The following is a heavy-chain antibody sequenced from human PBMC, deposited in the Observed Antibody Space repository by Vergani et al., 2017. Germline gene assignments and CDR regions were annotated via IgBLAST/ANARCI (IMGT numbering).Heavy chain of an antibody. CDR1: GFPFSDYG. D-gene: IGHD1-1*01. V-gene: IGHV3-30*03. CDR2: ISYDGNKK. J-gene: IGHJ6*03. CDR3: ARDFLTRVTTLDYYYMGV. Sequence: QVQLVESGGGEVQPGRSLRLSCSAAGFPFSDYGVHWVRQAPGKGLEWVSVISYDGNKKNYADSVKGRLTISRDNSKNTLYLEMNALRAEDTAVYYCARDFLTRVTTLDYYYMGVWGKGTTVTVSS.